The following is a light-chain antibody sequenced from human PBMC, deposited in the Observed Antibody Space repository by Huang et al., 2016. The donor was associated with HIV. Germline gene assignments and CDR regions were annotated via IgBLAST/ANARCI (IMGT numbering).Light chain of an antibody. Sequence: EIVMTQSQATLSVSPGERATLSCRASQSVSSNLAWYQQKPGQAPRLLIYGASTRVTGIPARFSGSGSGTEFTLTISSLQSEDFAVYYCQQYNNWPLTFGGGTKVQIK. CDR3: QQYNNWPLT. V-gene: IGKV3-15*01. J-gene: IGKJ4*01. CDR2: GAS. CDR1: QSVSSN.